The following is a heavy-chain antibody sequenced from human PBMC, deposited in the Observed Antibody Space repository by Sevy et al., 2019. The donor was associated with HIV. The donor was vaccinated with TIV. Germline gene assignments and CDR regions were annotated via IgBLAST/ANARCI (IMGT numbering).Heavy chain of an antibody. V-gene: IGHV3-30-3*01. CDR3: ARGGAYYGSDYYYGMDV. CDR1: GFTFSNYA. Sequence: GGSLRLSCAASGFTFSNYAMHWVRQAPGKGLEWVAVISYDGNNKYYEDSVKGRFTISRDSSKNTLYLQMNSLRAEDTAVYYCARGGAYYGSDYYYGMDVWGQGTTVTVSS. CDR2: ISYDGNNK. J-gene: IGHJ6*02. D-gene: IGHD3-10*01.